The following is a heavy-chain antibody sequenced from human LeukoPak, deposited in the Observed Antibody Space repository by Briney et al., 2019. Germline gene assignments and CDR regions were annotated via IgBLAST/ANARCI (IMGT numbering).Heavy chain of an antibody. CDR1: GFTFGSYG. D-gene: IGHD7-27*01. J-gene: IGHJ4*02. CDR3: AKGLGYYFDY. Sequence: GGSLRLSCAASGFTFGSYGMHWVRQAPGKGLEWVTFIQFDGSDKYGDSVKGRFTISRDNSKNTLYLQMNSLRAEDTAVYYCAKGLGYYFDYWGQGALVTVSS. CDR2: IQFDGSDK. V-gene: IGHV3-30*02.